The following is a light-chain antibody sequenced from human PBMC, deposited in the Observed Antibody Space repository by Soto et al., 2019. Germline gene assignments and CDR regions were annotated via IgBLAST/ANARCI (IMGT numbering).Light chain of an antibody. CDR1: QSVSSSY. CDR3: HQYGSSPGT. V-gene: IGKV3-20*01. J-gene: IGKJ1*01. CDR2: GAS. Sequence: EIVLTQSPGTLSWSPGERATLSCRASQSVSSSYLAWYQQRPGQAPRLLIYGASSRATGIPDRFSGSGSGTDFPLTISSLEPEDFAVYYCHQYGSSPGTFGQGTTVAI.